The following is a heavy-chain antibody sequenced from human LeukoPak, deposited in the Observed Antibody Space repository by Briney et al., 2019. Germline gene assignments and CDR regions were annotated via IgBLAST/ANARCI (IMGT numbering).Heavy chain of an antibody. J-gene: IGHJ4*02. CDR3: VKSGSGSYYNPDFDY. CDR1: GFTFSSYA. D-gene: IGHD3-10*01. Sequence: PGGSLRLSCAASGFTFSSYAVSWVRQTPGKGLEWVSSISYSGGSTHYADSVKGRFTISRDKSKNTLYLQMNSLRAEDTAVYYCVKSGSGSYYNPDFDYWGQGTLVTVSS. V-gene: IGHV3-23*01. CDR2: ISYSGGST.